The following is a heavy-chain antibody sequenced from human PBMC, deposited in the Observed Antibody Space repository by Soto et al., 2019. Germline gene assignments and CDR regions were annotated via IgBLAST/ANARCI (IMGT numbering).Heavy chain of an antibody. J-gene: IGHJ3*02. CDR1: GGSIRSDDFI. CDR3: AIDSYCFTTNCYAPDAFDI. V-gene: IGHV4-30-4*01. CDR2: IYAGGTT. D-gene: IGHD2-2*01. Sequence: SENLSLTCTVSGGSIRSDDFIWSCIRQSPGRGLEWMGHIYAGGTTYTNPSLTSRLSISVDTSRQFSLDLTSVTAADTAVYYCAIDSYCFTTNCYAPDAFDIWGQGTMVTVS.